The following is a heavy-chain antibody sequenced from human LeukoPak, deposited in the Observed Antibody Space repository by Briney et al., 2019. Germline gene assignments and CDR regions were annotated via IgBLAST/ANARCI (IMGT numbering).Heavy chain of an antibody. D-gene: IGHD4/OR15-4a*01. CDR3: ARGEAVLTHFDY. CDR2: INPNSGDT. V-gene: IGHV1-2*02. CDR1: GYTFIDYY. Sequence: ASVKVSCKASGYTFIDYYVHWVRQAPGQGLEWMGWINPNSGDTNYAQKFQGRVTMTRDTSISTAYMEVSRLRSDDTAVYYCARGEAVLTHFDYWGQGTLVTVSS. J-gene: IGHJ4*02.